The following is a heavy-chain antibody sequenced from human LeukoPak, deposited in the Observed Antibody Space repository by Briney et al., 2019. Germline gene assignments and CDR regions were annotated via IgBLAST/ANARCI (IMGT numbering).Heavy chain of an antibody. J-gene: IGHJ4*02. D-gene: IGHD5-12*01. CDR1: GGSISSYY. CDR3: ARATLATINN. V-gene: IGHV4-59*01. CDR2: IYYSGST. Sequence: SETPSLTCTVSGGSISSYYWSWIRQPPGKGLEWIGYIYYSGSTNYNPSLKSRVTISVDTSKIQFSLKLSSVTAADTAVYYCARATLATINNWGQGTLVTVSS.